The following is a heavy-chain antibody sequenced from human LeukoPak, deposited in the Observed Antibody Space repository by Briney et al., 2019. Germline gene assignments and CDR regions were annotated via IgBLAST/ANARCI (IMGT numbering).Heavy chain of an antibody. V-gene: IGHV3-33*06. CDR2: IWYDGSNK. Sequence: GGSLRLSCAASGFTFSSYGMHWVRQAPGKGLEWVAVIWYDGSNKYYADSVKGRFTISRDNSKNTLYVQMNSLRAEDTAVYYCAKDRRELDVFDIWGQGTMVTVSS. CDR1: GFTFSSYG. J-gene: IGHJ3*02. CDR3: AKDRRELDVFDI.